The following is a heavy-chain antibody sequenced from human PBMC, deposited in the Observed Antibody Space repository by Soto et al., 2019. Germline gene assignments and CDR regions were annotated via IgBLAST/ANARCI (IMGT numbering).Heavy chain of an antibody. V-gene: IGHV3-21*01. CDR1: GFTFSSYS. J-gene: IGHJ3*02. CDR3: ARDFHLEAFDI. Sequence: GWSLRLSCAASGFTFSSYSMNWVRQAPGKGLEWVSSISSSSSYIYYADSVKGRFTISRDNAKNSLYLQMNSLRAEDTAVYYCARDFHLEAFDIWGQGTMVTVSS. CDR2: ISSSSSYI.